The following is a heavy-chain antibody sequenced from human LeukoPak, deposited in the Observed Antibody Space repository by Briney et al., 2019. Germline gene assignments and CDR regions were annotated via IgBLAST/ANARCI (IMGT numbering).Heavy chain of an antibody. V-gene: IGHV1-69*04. D-gene: IGHD6-13*01. CDR1: GGTFSSYA. CDR3: AREERQQLVGLGFDP. Sequence: SVKVSCKASGGTFSSYAISWVRQAPGQGLEWMGRIIPILGIANYAQKFQGRVTITADKSTSTAYMELSSLRSEDTAVCYCAREERQQLVGLGFDPWGQGTLVTVSS. J-gene: IGHJ5*02. CDR2: IIPILGIA.